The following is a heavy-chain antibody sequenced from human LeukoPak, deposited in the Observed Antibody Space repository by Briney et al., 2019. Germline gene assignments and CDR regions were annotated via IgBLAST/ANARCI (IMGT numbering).Heavy chain of an antibody. J-gene: IGHJ6*04. D-gene: IGHD3-10*02. CDR1: GFTFSNFG. CDR2: IDASGRNT. CDR3: AELGITMIGGV. V-gene: IGHV3-23*01. Sequence: GGTLRLSCAASGFTFSNFGMAWVRQAPGKGLEWVSAIDASGRNTHYAGSVKGRFSISRDNSKNTLILQMNSLRVEDTAVYYCAELGITMIGGVWGKGTTVTISS.